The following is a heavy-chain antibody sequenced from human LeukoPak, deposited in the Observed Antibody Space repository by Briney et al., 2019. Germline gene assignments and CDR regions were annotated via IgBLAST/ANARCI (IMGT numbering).Heavy chain of an antibody. CDR1: GFTFTRSA. CDR2: IVVGSGNT. D-gene: IGHD3-10*01. V-gene: IGHV1-58*02. J-gene: IGHJ6*03. CDR3: AASGFGFGELPSYFYYYMDV. Sequence: SVKVSCKASGFTFTRSAMQWLRQARGQRLAWIGWIVVGSGNTKYAQKFQERVTITRDMSTGTAYMELSSLRSEDTAVYYCAASGFGFGELPSYFYYYMDVWGKGTTVTISS.